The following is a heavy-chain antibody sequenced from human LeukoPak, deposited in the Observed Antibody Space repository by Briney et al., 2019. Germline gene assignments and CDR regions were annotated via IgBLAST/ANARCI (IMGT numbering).Heavy chain of an antibody. Sequence: ASVKVSCKASGYTFTSYYMHWVRQAPGQGLEWMGIINPSGGSTSYAQKFQGRVTMTRDMSTSTVYMELSSLRSEDTAVYYCARVYDYGSGSYYKYYYYYMDVWGKGTTVTVSS. V-gene: IGHV1-46*01. D-gene: IGHD3-10*01. J-gene: IGHJ6*03. CDR3: ARVYDYGSGSYYKYYYYYMDV. CDR1: GYTFTSYY. CDR2: INPSGGST.